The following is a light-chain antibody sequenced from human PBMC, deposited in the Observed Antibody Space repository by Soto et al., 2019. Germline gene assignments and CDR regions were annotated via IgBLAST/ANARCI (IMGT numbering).Light chain of an antibody. V-gene: IGKV3-20*01. J-gene: IGKJ1*01. CDR2: GAS. CDR3: QQYGSSGT. Sequence: EIVLTHSRGTLSLSPGERATLSFRASQSVSNNYLSWYQQKPGQAPRLLIYGASNRATGIPDRFSGSGSGTDFTLTISRLEPEDFAVYYCQQYGSSGTFGQGTKVDIK. CDR1: QSVSNNY.